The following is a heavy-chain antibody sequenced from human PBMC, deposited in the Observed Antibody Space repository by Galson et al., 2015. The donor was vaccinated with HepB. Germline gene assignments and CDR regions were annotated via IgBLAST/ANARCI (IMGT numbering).Heavy chain of an antibody. Sequence: SLRLSCAASGFTFSSYAMSWVRQAPGKGLEWVSAISGSGGSTYYADSVKGRFTISRDNSKNTLYLQMNSLRAEDTAVYYCAKMYYYDSSGYYYVGFDYWGQGTLVTVSS. D-gene: IGHD3-22*01. CDR2: ISGSGGST. V-gene: IGHV3-23*01. CDR3: AKMYYYDSSGYYYVGFDY. J-gene: IGHJ4*02. CDR1: GFTFSSYA.